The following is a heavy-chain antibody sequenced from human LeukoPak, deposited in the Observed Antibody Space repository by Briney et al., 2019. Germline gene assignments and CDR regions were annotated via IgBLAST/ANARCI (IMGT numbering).Heavy chain of an antibody. V-gene: IGHV4-59*12. CDR3: ARARYSSGYYVDAFDI. D-gene: IGHD3-22*01. Sequence: PSETLSLTCTVSGGSISSYYWSWIRQPPGKGLEWIGYIYYSGSTNYNPSLKSRVTISVDTSKNQFSLKLSSVTAADTAVYYCARARYSSGYYVDAFDIWGQGPIVPVLS. CDR1: GGSISSYY. J-gene: IGHJ3*02. CDR2: IYYSGST.